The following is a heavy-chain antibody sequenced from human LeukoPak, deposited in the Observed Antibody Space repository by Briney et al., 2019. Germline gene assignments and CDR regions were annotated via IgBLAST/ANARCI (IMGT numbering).Heavy chain of an antibody. V-gene: IGHV4-59*01. D-gene: IGHD2-15*01. CDR3: ARAPHRGYCSGGSCPLYYYGMDV. CDR2: IYYSGST. Sequence: SETLSLTCTVSGGSISSYYWSWIRQPPGKGLEWIGYIYYSGSTNYNPSLKSRVTISVDTSKNQFSLKLSSVTAADTAVYYCARAPHRGYCSGGSCPLYYYGMDVWGQGTTVNVSS. J-gene: IGHJ6*02. CDR1: GGSISSYY.